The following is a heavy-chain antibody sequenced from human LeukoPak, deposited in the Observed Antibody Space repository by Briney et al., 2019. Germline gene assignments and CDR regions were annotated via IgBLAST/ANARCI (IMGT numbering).Heavy chain of an antibody. CDR2: ISANNGNT. CDR1: GYPFTTYG. CDR3: ERTVGVRAHP. J-gene: IGHJ5*02. V-gene: IGHV1-18*01. D-gene: IGHD3-10*02. Sequence: GASVTLSFTSSGYPFTTYGFIWVRQAPGLGLEWMGWISANNGNTKYEQKFQGRESITTETTTETDYMELRRLRFDDTAINAVERTVGVRAHPWGQGPLVTVFS.